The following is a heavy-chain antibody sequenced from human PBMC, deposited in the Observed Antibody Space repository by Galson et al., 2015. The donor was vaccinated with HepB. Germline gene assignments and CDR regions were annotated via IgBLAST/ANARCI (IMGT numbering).Heavy chain of an antibody. Sequence: SLRLSCAASGFTVSSNYMSWVRQAPGKGLEWVSVIYSGGSTYYADSVKGRFTISRDNSKNTLYLQMNSLRAEDTAVYYCARDFMRSYDSSGYPSNYYYYYVMDVWGQGTTVTVSS. J-gene: IGHJ6*02. D-gene: IGHD3-22*01. CDR3: ARDFMRSYDSSGYPSNYYYYYVMDV. V-gene: IGHV3-53*01. CDR1: GFTVSSNY. CDR2: IYSGGST.